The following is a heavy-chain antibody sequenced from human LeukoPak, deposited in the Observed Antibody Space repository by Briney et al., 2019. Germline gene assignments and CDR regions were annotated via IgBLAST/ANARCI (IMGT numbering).Heavy chain of an antibody. CDR2: ISGSGGNT. V-gene: IGHV3-23*01. CDR1: GITLSNYG. Sequence: GGSLRLSCAVSGITLSNYGMSWVRQAPGKGLEWVSGISGSGGNTYYADSVKGRFTISRDNSKNTLYLQMNSLRAEDTAVYYCARDRIVVVTARYYYYGMDVWGQGTTVTVSS. CDR3: ARDRIVVVTARYYYYGMDV. D-gene: IGHD2-21*02. J-gene: IGHJ6*02.